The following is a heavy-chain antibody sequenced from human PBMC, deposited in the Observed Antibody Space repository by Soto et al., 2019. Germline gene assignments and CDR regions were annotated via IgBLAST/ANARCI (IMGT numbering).Heavy chain of an antibody. V-gene: IGHV4-34*02. CDR1: GGSFSDYY. CDR2: MYDSGTT. CDR3: ARASRRAVVAPPIKVFDS. Sequence: QVQLQQWGAGLLRPSETLSLTCTVSGGSFSDYYWTWIRQPPGKGLEWIGEMYDSGTTTYNPSLWGRVTISVDTSKNQVSLKLTSVTAADTAVYYCARASRRAVVAPPIKVFDSWGQGAPVTVSS. J-gene: IGHJ4*02.